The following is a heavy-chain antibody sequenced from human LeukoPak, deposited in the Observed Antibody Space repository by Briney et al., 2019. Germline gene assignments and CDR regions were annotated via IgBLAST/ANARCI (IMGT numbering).Heavy chain of an antibody. D-gene: IGHD2-21*02. CDR2: ITSSSTTI. V-gene: IGHV3-11*04. CDR1: GVSFSGYY. Sequence: LSLTCAVYGVSFSGYYWSWIRQPPGKGLEWLSYITSSSTTIYYADSVKGRFTTSRDYAKNSVYLQMNSLRVEDTAVYYCARVGLLHYPMDYWGRGTLLTVSS. J-gene: IGHJ4*02. CDR3: ARVGLLHYPMDY.